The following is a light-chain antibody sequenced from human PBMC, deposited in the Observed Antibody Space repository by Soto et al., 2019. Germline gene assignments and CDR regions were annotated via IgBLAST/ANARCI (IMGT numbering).Light chain of an antibody. J-gene: IGKJ4*01. CDR1: QSVSSD. Sequence: EIVMTQSPATLSVSPGERATLSCRASQSVSSDLAWDEQKPGQAPRLLIYGASTRATGIPARFSGSGSGTEFTLTLSSLQSEDFAVYYCQQYKNWPLTFGGGNKVEIK. CDR3: QQYKNWPLT. V-gene: IGKV3-15*01. CDR2: GAS.